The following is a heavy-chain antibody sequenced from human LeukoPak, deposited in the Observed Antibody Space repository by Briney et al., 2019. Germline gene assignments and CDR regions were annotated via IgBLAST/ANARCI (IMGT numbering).Heavy chain of an antibody. Sequence: SVKVSCKASGGTFSSYAISWARQAPGQGLEWMGGIIPIFGTANYAQKFQGRVTITADESTSTAYMELSSLRSEDTAVYYCARDVASGHGYERYFDYWGQGTLVTVSS. CDR3: ARDVASGHGYERYFDY. CDR2: IIPIFGTA. V-gene: IGHV1-69*13. J-gene: IGHJ4*02. CDR1: GGTFSSYA. D-gene: IGHD5-12*01.